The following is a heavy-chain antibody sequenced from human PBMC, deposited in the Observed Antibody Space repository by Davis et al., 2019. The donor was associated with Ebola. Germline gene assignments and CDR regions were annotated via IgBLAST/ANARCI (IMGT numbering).Heavy chain of an antibody. J-gene: IGHJ3*02. V-gene: IGHV1-46*01. Sequence: SCKASGYRFTSYYMHWVRQAPGQWLEWMGIINPITGGTSYAQNFQVRVNMTRDTSTSTVYMELSSLRSDDTAVYYCAREGGRYYDSSGYVFDIWGQGTMVKVSS. CDR3: AREGGRYYDSSGYVFDI. CDR2: INPITGGT. CDR1: GYRFTSYY. D-gene: IGHD3-22*01.